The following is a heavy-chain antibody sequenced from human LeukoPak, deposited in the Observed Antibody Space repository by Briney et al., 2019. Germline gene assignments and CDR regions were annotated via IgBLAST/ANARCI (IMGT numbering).Heavy chain of an antibody. V-gene: IGHV3-74*01. J-gene: IGHJ4*02. CDR2: IRRDGTT. CDR1: GFTLSSYW. D-gene: IGHD2-2*03. CDR3: AKANWISSADAVW. Sequence: PGGSLRLSCAASGFTLSSYWIHWVRQAPGKGLVWVSLIRRDGTTSFADSVKGRFTLSRDDSRNTVYLQLSNLRVEDTAVYYCAKANWISSADAVWWGQGTLVTVSS.